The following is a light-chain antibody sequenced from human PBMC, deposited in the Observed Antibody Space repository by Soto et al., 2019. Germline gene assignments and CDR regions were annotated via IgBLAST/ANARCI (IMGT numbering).Light chain of an antibody. Sequence: EIMMTQSPATLSVSPGERVTLSCRASQSVSSNLAWYQQKPGQAPRLLMYGASTRATGIPARFSGSGSGTEFTLTISSLQSQDFAVYYCQQYDNWPLTFGGGTKVEIK. CDR1: QSVSSN. CDR2: GAS. CDR3: QQYDNWPLT. V-gene: IGKV3-15*01. J-gene: IGKJ4*01.